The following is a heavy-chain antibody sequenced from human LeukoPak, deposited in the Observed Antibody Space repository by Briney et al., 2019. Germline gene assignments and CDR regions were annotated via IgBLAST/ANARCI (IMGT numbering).Heavy chain of an antibody. CDR3: ARGNPITFFGGFTYYYYRDV. V-gene: IGHV1-8*03. CDR2: MNPNSGNT. D-gene: IGHD3-3*01. CDR1: GYTFTSYD. J-gene: IGHJ6*03. Sequence: ASVKVSCKASGYTFTSYDINWVRQATGQGLEWMGWMNPNSGNTGYAQKFQGRVTITRNTSISTAYMELSSLRSEDTAVYYCARGNPITFFGGFTYYYYRDVWGKGPTVTVSS.